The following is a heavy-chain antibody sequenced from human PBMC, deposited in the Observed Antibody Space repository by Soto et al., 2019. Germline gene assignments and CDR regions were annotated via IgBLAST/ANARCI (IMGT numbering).Heavy chain of an antibody. D-gene: IGHD3-3*01. CDR3: ARRLRITIFGVVNDAFDI. CDR1: GGSISSSSYY. CDR2: IYYSGST. V-gene: IGHV4-39*01. Sequence: QLQLQESGPGLVKPSETLSLTCTVSGGSISSSSYYWGWIRQPPGKGLEWIGSIYYSGSTYYNPSLKSRVTISVDTSKNQFSLKLCSVTAADTAVYYCARRLRITIFGVVNDAFDIWGQGTMVTVSS. J-gene: IGHJ3*02.